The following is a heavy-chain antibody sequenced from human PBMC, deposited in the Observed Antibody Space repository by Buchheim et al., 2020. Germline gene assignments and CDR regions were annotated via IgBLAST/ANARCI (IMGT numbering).Heavy chain of an antibody. J-gene: IGHJ4*02. V-gene: IGHV4-59*01. CDR3: VMGDYEFAN. Sequence: QVQLQESGPGLVKPSETLSLTCTVSGVSIYSSYWTWIRQPLGKGLEWIGNIYYGGSTNYNPSLKGRFTMSIDTSKNQFSLRMTSVTAADTAVYYCVMGDYEFANWGQGT. CDR1: GVSIYSSY. D-gene: IGHD3-16*01. CDR2: IYYGGST.